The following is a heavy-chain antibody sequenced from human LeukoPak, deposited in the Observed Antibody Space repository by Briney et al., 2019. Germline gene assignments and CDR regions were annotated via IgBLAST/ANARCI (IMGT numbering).Heavy chain of an antibody. CDR3: ARVGFQLRYFDWLLIDY. V-gene: IGHV3-30*04. CDR1: GFTFSSYA. D-gene: IGHD3-9*01. CDR2: ISYDGSNK. J-gene: IGHJ4*02. Sequence: GGSLRLSCAASGFTFSSYAMHWVRQAPGKGLEWVAVISYDGSNKYYADSVKGRFTISRDNSKNTLYLQMNSLRAEDTAVYYCARVGFQLRYFDWLLIDYWGQGTLVTVSS.